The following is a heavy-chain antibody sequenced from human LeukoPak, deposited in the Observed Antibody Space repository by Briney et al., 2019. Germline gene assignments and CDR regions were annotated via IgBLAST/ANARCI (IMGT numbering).Heavy chain of an antibody. V-gene: IGHV3-20*04. Sequence: GGSLRLSCAASGFTFDDYGMSWVRQAPGKGLEWVSGINWNGGRTGYADSVKGRFTISRDNAKNSLYLQMNSLRAEDTALYYCARDQDSSGWPTPHYWGQGTLVTVSS. J-gene: IGHJ4*02. CDR1: GFTFDDYG. CDR2: INWNGGRT. CDR3: ARDQDSSGWPTPHY. D-gene: IGHD6-19*01.